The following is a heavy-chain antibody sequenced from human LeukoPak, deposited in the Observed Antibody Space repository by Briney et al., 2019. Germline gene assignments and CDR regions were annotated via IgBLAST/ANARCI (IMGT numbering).Heavy chain of an antibody. CDR3: ARDKAAVVVPAATIDY. CDR2: ISAYNGNT. Sequence: ASVKVSCKASGYTFTSYGISWVRQAPGQGLEWMGWISAYNGNTIYAQKLQGRVTMTTDTSTSTAYMELRSLRSDDTAVYYCARDKAAVVVPAATIDYWGQGTLVTVSS. CDR1: GYTFTSYG. J-gene: IGHJ4*02. V-gene: IGHV1-18*04. D-gene: IGHD2-2*01.